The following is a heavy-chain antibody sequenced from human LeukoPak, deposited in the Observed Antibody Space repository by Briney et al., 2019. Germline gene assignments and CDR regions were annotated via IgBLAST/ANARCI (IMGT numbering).Heavy chain of an antibody. D-gene: IGHD3-3*01. CDR2: ISSSGNTL. Sequence: HPGGSLRLSCAASGFTFSSYEMNWVRQAPGKGLEWVSYISSSGNTLYYADSVKGRFTISRDNAKNSLYLQMNSLRAEDTAVYYCARDQPGVLGPYYGMDVWGQGTTVTVSS. V-gene: IGHV3-48*03. CDR1: GFTFSSYE. CDR3: ARDQPGVLGPYYGMDV. J-gene: IGHJ6*02.